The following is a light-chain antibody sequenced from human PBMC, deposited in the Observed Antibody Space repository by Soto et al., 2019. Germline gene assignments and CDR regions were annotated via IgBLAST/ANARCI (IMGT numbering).Light chain of an antibody. V-gene: IGKV1-39*01. J-gene: IGKJ4*01. CDR3: QQNYNTPRFT. Sequence: DIQMTQSPSSLSAAVGDRVTITCRASQSNNNFLNWYQQKPGKAPNLLIYAASSLQSGVPSRFSGSGSGTDFTLTISSLQPEDFATYYCQQNYNTPRFTFGGGAKVEIK. CDR1: QSNNNF. CDR2: AAS.